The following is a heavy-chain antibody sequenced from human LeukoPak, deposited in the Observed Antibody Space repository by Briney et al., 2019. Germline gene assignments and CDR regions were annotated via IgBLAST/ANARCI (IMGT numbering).Heavy chain of an antibody. CDR2: IYPGDSDT. CDR3: ARRDNSGWGSFDY. V-gene: IGHV5-51*01. CDR1: GYSFTSYW. Sequence: GESRKISCKGSGYSFTSYWIGWVRQMPGKGLEWMGTIYPGDSDTRNSPSFQGHVTISADKSINTAYLQWSSLKASDTAMYFCARRDNSGWGSFDYWGQGTLVTVSS. D-gene: IGHD6-19*01. J-gene: IGHJ4*02.